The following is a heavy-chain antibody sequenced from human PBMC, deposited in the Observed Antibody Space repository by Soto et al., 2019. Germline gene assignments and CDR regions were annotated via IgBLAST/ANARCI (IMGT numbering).Heavy chain of an antibody. J-gene: IGHJ6*03. D-gene: IGHD6-6*01. CDR3: ARSRYYSSSSFFAKYYYYYYMDV. Sequence: SETLSLTCTVSGGSLSSYYWSWIRQPPGKGLEWIGEINHSGSTNYNPSLKSRVTISVDTSKNQFSLKLSSVTAADTAVYYCARSRYYSSSSFFAKYYYYYYMDVWGKGTTVTVSS. CDR1: GGSLSSYY. CDR2: INHSGST. V-gene: IGHV4-34*01.